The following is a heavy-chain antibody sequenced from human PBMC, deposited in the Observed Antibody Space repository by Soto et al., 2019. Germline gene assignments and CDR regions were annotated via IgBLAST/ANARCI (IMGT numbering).Heavy chain of an antibody. V-gene: IGHV3-73*01. J-gene: IGHJ6*03. D-gene: IGHD4-17*01. Sequence: GSLRLSCAASGFTFSGSAMHWVRQASGKGLEWVGRIRSKANSYATAYAASVKGRFTISRDDSKNTAYLQMNSLKTEDTAVYYCTRQPYYGDYILYMDVWGKGTTVTVSS. CDR2: IRSKANSYAT. CDR3: TRQPYYGDYILYMDV. CDR1: GFTFSGSA.